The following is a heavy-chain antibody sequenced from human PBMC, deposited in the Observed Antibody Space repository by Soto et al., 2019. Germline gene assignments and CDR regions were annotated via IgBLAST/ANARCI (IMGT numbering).Heavy chain of an antibody. V-gene: IGHV3-30*18. CDR1: GFTFSSYG. J-gene: IGHJ5*02. D-gene: IGHD6-19*01. Sequence: QVQLVESGGGVVQPGRSLRLSCAASGFTFSSYGMHWVRQAPGKGLEWVAVISYDGSNKYYADSVKGRFTISRDNSKNSLYLQMNCLRAEDTAVYYCAKEPSSGWYWAINWFDPWRQGTLVTVSS. CDR3: AKEPSSGWYWAINWFDP. CDR2: ISYDGSNK.